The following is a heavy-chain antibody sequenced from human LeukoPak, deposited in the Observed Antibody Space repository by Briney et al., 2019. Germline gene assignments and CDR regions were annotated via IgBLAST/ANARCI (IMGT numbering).Heavy chain of an antibody. CDR2: IKQDGSEK. Sequence: GGSLRLSCAASGFTFSSYLMSWVRQAPGKGLEWVANIKQDGSEKYYVDSVKGRFTISRDNAKNSLYLQMNSLRAEDTAVYYCAREGGIVVVPAAPGDVWGKGTTVTVSS. CDR3: AREGGIVVVPAAPGDV. J-gene: IGHJ6*04. CDR1: GFTFSSYL. V-gene: IGHV3-7*01. D-gene: IGHD2-2*01.